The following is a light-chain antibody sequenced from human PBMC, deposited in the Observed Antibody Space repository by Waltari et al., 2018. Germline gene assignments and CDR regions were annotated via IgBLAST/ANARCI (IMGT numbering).Light chain of an antibody. Sequence: EIVLTQSPGTLSLSPGERATLSCRVSQGVGKYLAWYQQRPGQAPRLLLYHASIRATGIPDRFSGSGYGTDFSLTISRLEAEDFAVYYCQKYDFLPATFGQGTTVEIK. CDR3: QKYDFLPAT. J-gene: IGKJ1*01. V-gene: IGKV3-20*01. CDR1: QGVGKY. CDR2: HAS.